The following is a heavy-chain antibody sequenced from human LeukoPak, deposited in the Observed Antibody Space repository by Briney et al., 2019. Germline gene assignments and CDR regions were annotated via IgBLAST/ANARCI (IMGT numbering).Heavy chain of an antibody. Sequence: GASVKVSCKASGCTFSSYAISWVRQAPGQGLEWMGGIIPIFGTANYAQKFQGRVTITADDSTSTAYVELSSLRSEDTAVYYCALSELRGQYYFDSWGQGTLVTVSS. D-gene: IGHD4-17*01. CDR2: IIPIFGTA. CDR1: GCTFSSYA. J-gene: IGHJ4*02. V-gene: IGHV1-69*13. CDR3: ALSELRGQYYFDS.